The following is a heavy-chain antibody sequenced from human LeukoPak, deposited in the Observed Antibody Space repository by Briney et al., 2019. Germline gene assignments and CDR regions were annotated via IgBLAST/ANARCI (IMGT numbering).Heavy chain of an antibody. CDR2: IRYDGSNN. J-gene: IGHJ4*02. CDR3: AKDSGFYCSSTSCSDPDY. V-gene: IGHV3-30*02. D-gene: IGHD2-2*01. CDR1: GFTFSSYG. Sequence: GGSLRLSCAASGFTFSSYGMHWVRQAPGKGLEWVAFIRYDGSNNYYADSVKGRFTISRDNSKNTLYLQMNSLRAEDTAVYYCAKDSGFYCSSTSCSDPDYWGQGTLVTVSS.